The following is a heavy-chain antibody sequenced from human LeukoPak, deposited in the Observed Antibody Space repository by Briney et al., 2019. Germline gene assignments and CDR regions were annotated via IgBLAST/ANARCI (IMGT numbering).Heavy chain of an antibody. D-gene: IGHD2-21*02. CDR1: GFTVSSNY. Sequence: GGSLRLSCAASGFTVSSNYMSWVRQAPGKGLEWVSAISGSGGSTYYADSVKGRFTISRDNSKNTLYLQMNSLRAEDTAVYYCAKGGCGGDCYPASVDYWGQGTLVTVSS. V-gene: IGHV3-23*01. CDR3: AKGGCGGDCYPASVDY. J-gene: IGHJ4*02. CDR2: ISGSGGST.